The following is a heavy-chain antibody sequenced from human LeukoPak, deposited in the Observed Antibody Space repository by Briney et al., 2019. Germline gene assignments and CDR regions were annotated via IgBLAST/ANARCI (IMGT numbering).Heavy chain of an antibody. CDR2: IKQDGSEK. CDR3: ARESFYDAFDI. CDR1: GFTFRSYW. J-gene: IGHJ3*02. V-gene: IGHV3-7*01. Sequence: GGSLRLSCAASGFTFRSYWMSWVRQAPGKGLEWVTNIKQDGSEKYYVDSVKGRFTISRDNAQNSLYLQMNSLRAEDTSVYYCARESFYDAFDIWGQGTMVTVSS. D-gene: IGHD2/OR15-2a*01.